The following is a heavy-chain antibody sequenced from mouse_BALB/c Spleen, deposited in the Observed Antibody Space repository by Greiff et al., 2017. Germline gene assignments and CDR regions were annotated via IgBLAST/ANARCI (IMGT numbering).Heavy chain of an antibody. CDR1: GFSLTGYG. J-gene: IGHJ3*01. CDR2: IWGDGST. Sequence: QVQLKESGPGLVAPSQSLSITCTVSGFSLTGYGVNWVRQPPGKGLEWLGMIWGDGSTDYNSALKSRLSISKDNSKSQVFLKMNSLQTDDTARYYCARTLYYDYDGTFAYWGQGTLVTVSA. V-gene: IGHV2-6-7*01. CDR3: ARTLYYDYDGTFAY. D-gene: IGHD2-4*01.